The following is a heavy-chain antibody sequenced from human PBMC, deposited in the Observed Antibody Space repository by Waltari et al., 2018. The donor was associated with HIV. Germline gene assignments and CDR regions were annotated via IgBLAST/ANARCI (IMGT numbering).Heavy chain of an antibody. J-gene: IGHJ4*02. CDR3: AKVMTRSSFGSNGFDY. CDR2: INAGNGNT. Sequence: QVQLVQSGAEVKKPGASVKVSCKASGYTFTSYAMHWVRQAPGQRLEWMGWINAGNGNTKYSQKFQGRVTITRDTSASTAYMELSSLRSEDTAVYYCAKVMTRSSFGSNGFDYWGQGTLVTVSS. V-gene: IGHV1-3*01. CDR1: GYTFTSYA. D-gene: IGHD3-22*01.